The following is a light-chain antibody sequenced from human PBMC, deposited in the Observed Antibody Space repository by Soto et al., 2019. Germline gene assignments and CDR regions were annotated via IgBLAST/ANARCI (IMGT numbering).Light chain of an antibody. Sequence: DIQMTQSPSSLSASVGDRVTITCRASQRVSKYLNWYQQKPGKAPKLLIYAVSSLKRGVPSRFRGSESGTDFTLTISSLQPEDFETYYCQQNYSGPLTFGQGTKVEIK. V-gene: IGKV1-39*01. CDR1: QRVSKY. CDR2: AVS. CDR3: QQNYSGPLT. J-gene: IGKJ1*01.